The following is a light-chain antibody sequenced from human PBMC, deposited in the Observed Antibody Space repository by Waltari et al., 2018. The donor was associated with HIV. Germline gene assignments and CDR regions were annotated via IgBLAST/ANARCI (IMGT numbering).Light chain of an antibody. CDR1: SSDGVCYAC. V-gene: IGLV2-14*01. J-gene: IGLJ2*01. CDR3: CSYTGTNSLH. Sequence: QSALTQPASVSGSPGQSITISCPGASSDGVCYACISWYQQHPGKAPRLLIYEVTNRPSGVSNRFFGSKSANTASLTISGLQADDEADYYCSYTGTNSLHFGGGTKVTVL. CDR2: EVT.